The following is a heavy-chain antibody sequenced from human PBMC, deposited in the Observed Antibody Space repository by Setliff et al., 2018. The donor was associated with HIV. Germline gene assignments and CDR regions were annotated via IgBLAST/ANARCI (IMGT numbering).Heavy chain of an antibody. CDR2: IYISGRT. V-gene: IGHV4-4*09. CDR3: SRSPKGRYGDYVYAFDI. D-gene: IGHD4-17*01. J-gene: IGHJ3*02. Sequence: ETLSLTCTVSGDSISTYYWSWIRQPPGKGLEWIGYIYISGRTSYNPSLKSRVTISVDTSKNQLSLKLSSVTAADTAIYYCSRSPKGRYGDYVYAFDIWGQGTMVTVSS. CDR1: GDSISTYY.